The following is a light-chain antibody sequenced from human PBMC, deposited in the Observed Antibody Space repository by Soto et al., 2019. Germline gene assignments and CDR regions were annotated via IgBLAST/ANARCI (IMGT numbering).Light chain of an antibody. CDR3: QKYNRVPLT. CDR2: GAS. J-gene: IGKJ4*01. V-gene: IGKV1-27*01. Sequence: DIQMTQSPSSLSASVGDRVTITCRASQDIGHYLAWYQQKPGKVPLLLIYGASTLQSGVPSRFSGSGSGTEFTLTIGSLQPEDVATYYCQKYNRVPLTFGGGTKVEIK. CDR1: QDIGHY.